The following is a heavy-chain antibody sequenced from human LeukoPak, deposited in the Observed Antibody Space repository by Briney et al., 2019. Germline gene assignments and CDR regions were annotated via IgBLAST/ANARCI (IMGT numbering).Heavy chain of an antibody. CDR3: AKEGNYDYVWGSYRLRNDAFDI. D-gene: IGHD3-16*02. Sequence: ASVKVSCKASGYTFTSYYMHWVRQAPGQGLEWMGIINPSGGSTSYAQKFQGRVTMTRDTSTNTVYMELSSLRSEDTAVYYCAKEGNYDYVWGSYRLRNDAFDIWGQGTMATVSS. CDR1: GYTFTSYY. J-gene: IGHJ3*02. CDR2: INPSGGST. V-gene: IGHV1-46*01.